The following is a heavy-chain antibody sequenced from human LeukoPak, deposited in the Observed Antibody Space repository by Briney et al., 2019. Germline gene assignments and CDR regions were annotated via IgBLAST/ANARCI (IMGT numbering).Heavy chain of an antibody. CDR2: MSSDGNYK. V-gene: IGHV3-30*04. J-gene: IGHJ4*02. CDR1: GFTFSTYA. CDR3: ARRRLHVLRGVTGPPDF. D-gene: IGHD3-10*01. Sequence: GRSLRLSCAASGFTFSTYAMHWVRQAPGKGLEWVAVMSSDGNYKYYADSVKGRFTISRDNSRNTLDLQMDSLRAEDTALYYCARRRLHVLRGVTGPPDFWGQGTLVTVSS.